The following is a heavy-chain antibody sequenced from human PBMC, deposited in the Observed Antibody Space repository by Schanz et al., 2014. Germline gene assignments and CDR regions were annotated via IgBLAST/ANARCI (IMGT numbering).Heavy chain of an antibody. CDR2: ISTSGTYM. V-gene: IGHV3-21*01. CDR1: GFAFSSFA. J-gene: IGHJ3*02. CDR3: ARDGYSVVVISPTESFDI. D-gene: IGHD2-21*01. Sequence: EVQLMESGGGLVKPGGSLRLSCVASGFAFSSFAMTWVRQAPGRGLEWVSSISTSGTYMYIADSLKGRLTISRDNSRNTLYLQMNSLRAEDTAVYYCARDGYSVVVISPTESFDIWGQGTMVTVSP.